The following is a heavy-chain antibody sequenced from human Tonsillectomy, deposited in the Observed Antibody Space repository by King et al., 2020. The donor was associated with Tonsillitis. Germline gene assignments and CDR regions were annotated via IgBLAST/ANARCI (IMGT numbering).Heavy chain of an antibody. CDR3: AKVLWFADSLHIGPYDY. V-gene: IGHV3-23*04. CDR1: GFSFSGHA. D-gene: IGHD2-21*01. J-gene: IGHJ4*02. CDR2: ISGSGGST. Sequence: VQLVESGGGLVQPGGSLRLSCTVSGFSFSGHAMSWVRQAPGKGLEWVSAISGSGGSTHYADSVKGRFAISRDNSKNTLFLQMDSLRAEDTAMYHCAKVLWFADSLHIGPYDYWGQGTLVTVSS.